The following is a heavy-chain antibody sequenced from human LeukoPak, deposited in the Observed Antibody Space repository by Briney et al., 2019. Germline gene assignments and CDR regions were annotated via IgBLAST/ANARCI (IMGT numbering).Heavy chain of an antibody. V-gene: IGHV4-34*01. Sequence: SETLSLTCTVSGGSISSYYWSWIRQPPGKGLEWIGEINHSGSTNYNPSLKSRVTISVDTSKNQFSLKLSSVTAADTAVYYCARGPLEDIVVVVAATPSEYYGMDVWGQGTTVTVSS. CDR2: INHSGST. J-gene: IGHJ6*02. CDR1: GGSISSYY. D-gene: IGHD2-15*01. CDR3: ARGPLEDIVVVVAATPSEYYGMDV.